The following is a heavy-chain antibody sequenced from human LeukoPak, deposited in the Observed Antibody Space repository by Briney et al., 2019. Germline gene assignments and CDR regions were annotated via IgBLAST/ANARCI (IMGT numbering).Heavy chain of an antibody. V-gene: IGHV3-7*01. CDR1: GFTFSSYW. Sequence: GSLRLSCAASGFTFSSYWMSWVRQAPGKGLEWVANIKQDGSEKYYVDSVKGRFTISRDNAKNSLYLQMNSLRAEDTAVYYCAGDYYDSSGYTLRANWGQGTLVTVSS. CDR2: IKQDGSEK. J-gene: IGHJ4*02. CDR3: AGDYYDSSGYTLRAN. D-gene: IGHD3-22*01.